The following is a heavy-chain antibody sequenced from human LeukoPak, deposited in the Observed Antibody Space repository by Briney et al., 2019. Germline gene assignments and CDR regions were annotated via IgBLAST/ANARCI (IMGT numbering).Heavy chain of an antibody. CDR3: ARGGHDFNPFYW. J-gene: IGHJ4*02. Sequence: PGGSLRLSCAASGFTFSTYAMGWVRQAPGKGLEWVSSIKGSGGDPFYADSVEGRFTISRDNSKNTLFLQLNSLRAEDSAVYYCARGGHDFNPFYWWGQGTLVTVSS. CDR1: GFTFSTYA. D-gene: IGHD2-21*02. V-gene: IGHV3-23*01. CDR2: IKGSGGDP.